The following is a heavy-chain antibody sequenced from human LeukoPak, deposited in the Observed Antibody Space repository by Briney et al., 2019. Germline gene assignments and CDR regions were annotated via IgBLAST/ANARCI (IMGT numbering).Heavy chain of an antibody. J-gene: IGHJ4*02. CDR2: IYYSGST. CDR3: ARDHCSGGSCYSLWY. Sequence: SETLSLTCTVSGGSISSYYWSWIRQPPGKGLEWIGYIYYSGSTNYNPSLKSRVTISVDTSKNQFSLKLSSVTAADTAVYYCARDHCSGGSCYSLWYWGQGTLVTVSS. V-gene: IGHV4-59*01. CDR1: GGSISSYY. D-gene: IGHD2-15*01.